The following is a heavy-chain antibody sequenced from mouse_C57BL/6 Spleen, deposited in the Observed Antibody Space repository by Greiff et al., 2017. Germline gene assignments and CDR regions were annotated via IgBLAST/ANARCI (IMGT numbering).Heavy chain of an antibody. CDR2: ISSGSSTI. CDR1: GFTFSDYG. CDR3: ARAGSSPLYAMDY. D-gene: IGHD1-1*01. J-gene: IGHJ4*01. V-gene: IGHV5-17*01. Sequence: EVQLKESGGGLVKPGGSLKLSCAASGFTFSDYGMHWVRQAPEKGLEWVAYISSGSSTIYYADTVKGRFTISRDNAKNTLFLQMTSLRSEDTAMYYCARAGSSPLYAMDYWGQGTSVTVSS.